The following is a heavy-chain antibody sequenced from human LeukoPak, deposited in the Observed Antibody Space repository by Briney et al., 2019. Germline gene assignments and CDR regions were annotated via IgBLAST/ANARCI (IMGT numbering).Heavy chain of an antibody. V-gene: IGHV4-34*01. CDR3: ASLLYYYDSSGSNDY. Sequence: SETLSLTCAVYGESFSGHYWTWIRQPPGKGLEWIGEINHSGSTNYNPSLKSRVTISVDTSKNQFSLKLSSVTAADTAVYYCASLLYYYDSSGSNDYWGQGTLVTVSS. D-gene: IGHD3-22*01. CDR1: GESFSGHY. CDR2: INHSGST. J-gene: IGHJ4*02.